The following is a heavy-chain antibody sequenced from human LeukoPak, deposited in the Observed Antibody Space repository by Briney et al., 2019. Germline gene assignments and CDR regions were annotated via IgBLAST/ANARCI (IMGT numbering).Heavy chain of an antibody. CDR2: INFYNGNI. CDR1: GYTFTSYG. Sequence: ASVKVSCKASGYTFTSYGISWVRQAAGQGLECMGWINFYNGNIDYAQKLQGRVTMTTDTSTSTAYMELRSLRSDDTAVYHCGRVEGYCSGGSCYSRGAFDIWGQGTMVTVSS. J-gene: IGHJ3*02. CDR3: GRVEGYCSGGSCYSRGAFDI. D-gene: IGHD2-15*01. V-gene: IGHV1-18*01.